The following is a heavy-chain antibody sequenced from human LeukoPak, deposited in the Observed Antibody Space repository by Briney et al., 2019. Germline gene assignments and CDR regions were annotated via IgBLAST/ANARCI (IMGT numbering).Heavy chain of an antibody. CDR3: ARGAVVVAAKTTPFDS. D-gene: IGHD2-15*01. CDR1: GFTFSSYW. V-gene: IGHV3-74*01. Sequence: GGSLRLSCAASGFTFSSYWMHWVRQTPGKGLVWVSRIKSDKSNTDYADSVKGRFTISRDNAKNTLYLEMNSLRAEVTAVYYCARGAVVVAAKTTPFDSWGQGTLVTVSS. CDR2: IKSDKSNT. J-gene: IGHJ4*02.